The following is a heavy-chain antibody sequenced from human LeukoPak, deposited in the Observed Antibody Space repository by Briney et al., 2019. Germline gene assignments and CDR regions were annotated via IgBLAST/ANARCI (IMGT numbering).Heavy chain of an antibody. V-gene: IGHV3-30*02. Sequence: PGGSLRLSCAASEFTFSSYDMHWVRQAPGKGLEWVAFVRYDGSDKYYADSVKGRFTISRDNSKNTLYLQMNSLRTEDAAVYYCARDQAVAGTRSSPKPATRGVVYWGQGTLVTVSS. CDR1: EFTFSSYD. D-gene: IGHD6-19*01. J-gene: IGHJ4*02. CDR3: ARDQAVAGTRSSPKPATRGVVY. CDR2: VRYDGSDK.